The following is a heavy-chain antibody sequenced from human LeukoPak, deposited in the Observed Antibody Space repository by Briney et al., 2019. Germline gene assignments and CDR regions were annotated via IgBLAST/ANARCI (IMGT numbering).Heavy chain of an antibody. CDR1: GFTFSIYG. D-gene: IGHD2-15*01. J-gene: IGHJ4*02. CDR3: AKGYSPVVAADFDY. CDR2: ISYDETNQ. V-gene: IGHV3-30*18. Sequence: GGSLRLSCAASGFTFSIYGLHWVRQAPGKGLEWVAHISYDETNQYYADSVKGRFTISRDNSKNTLYLQMSSLRAEDTAVYYCAKGYSPVVAADFDYWGQGTLVTVSS.